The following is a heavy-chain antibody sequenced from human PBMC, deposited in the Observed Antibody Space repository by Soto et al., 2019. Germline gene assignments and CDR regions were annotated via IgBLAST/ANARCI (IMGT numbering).Heavy chain of an antibody. D-gene: IGHD2-15*01. Sequence: PGGSLRLSCAASGFTVSSNYMSWVRQAPGKGLEWVSSIYTDGSTHYADSVKCRFTISRDNSKNTLFLQMNSLRAEDTAVYYCASQYCSGGSCYYGYDYWGQGTLVTVSS. CDR2: IYTDGST. V-gene: IGHV3-53*01. CDR3: ASQYCSGGSCYYGYDY. CDR1: GFTVSSNY. J-gene: IGHJ4*02.